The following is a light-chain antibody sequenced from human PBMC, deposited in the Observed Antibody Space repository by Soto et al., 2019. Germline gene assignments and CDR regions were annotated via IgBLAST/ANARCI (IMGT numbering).Light chain of an antibody. CDR2: GAS. CDR3: QQYNHWPLALT. Sequence: EIVMTQSPANLSVSPGERATLSCRASQSISSNLAWYQQKPGQAPRLLIYGASTRATGIPARFSGSGSGTEFTLTISSLQSEDFEVYYCQQYNHWPLALTFGQGTRLDIK. J-gene: IGKJ5*01. V-gene: IGKV3-15*01. CDR1: QSISSN.